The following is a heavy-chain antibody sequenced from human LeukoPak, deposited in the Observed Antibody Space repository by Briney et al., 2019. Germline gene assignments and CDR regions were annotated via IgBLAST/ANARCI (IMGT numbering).Heavy chain of an antibody. CDR2: IYPGDSDT. V-gene: IGHV5-51*01. CDR3: ARDYGGNPSPDAFDI. CDR1: GYSFTSYW. J-gene: IGHJ3*02. D-gene: IGHD4-23*01. Sequence: GESLKISCKGSGYSFTSYWIGWVRQMPGKGLEWMGIIYPGDSDTRYSPSFQGQVTISADKSISTAYLQWSSLKASDTAMYYCARDYGGNPSPDAFDIWGQGTMVIVSS.